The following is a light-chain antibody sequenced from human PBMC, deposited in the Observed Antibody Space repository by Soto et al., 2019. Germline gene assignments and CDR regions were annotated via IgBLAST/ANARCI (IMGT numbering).Light chain of an antibody. V-gene: IGKV1-27*01. Sequence: DVQMTQSPSSLSAFVGDRVTITCRASQGIAPYLAWFQQKPGKVPKLLIYATSTLQSGVPSRFSGSGSGTDFTLTINSLQPEDVGTYYCQKYNRAPLTCGGGTKV. CDR3: QKYNRAPLT. CDR1: QGIAPY. CDR2: ATS. J-gene: IGKJ4*01.